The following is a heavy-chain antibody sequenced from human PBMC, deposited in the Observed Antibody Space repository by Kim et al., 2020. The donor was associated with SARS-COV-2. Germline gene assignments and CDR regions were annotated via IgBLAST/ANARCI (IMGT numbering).Heavy chain of an antibody. J-gene: IGHJ3*01. D-gene: IGHD3-22*01. CDR2: ISHSGST. CDR1: GGSLSGGPYY. Sequence: SETLSLTCAVYGGSLSGGPYYWAWIRLPPGTGLEWIGSISHSGSTYNNPPLKSRATLSVDTSKNEFSLRLTSVTAADTAVYFCARPQNHYDSSGFFFPDAFDVWGRGTMLTVSS. V-gene: IGHV4-39*01. CDR3: ARPQNHYDSSGFFFPDAFDV.